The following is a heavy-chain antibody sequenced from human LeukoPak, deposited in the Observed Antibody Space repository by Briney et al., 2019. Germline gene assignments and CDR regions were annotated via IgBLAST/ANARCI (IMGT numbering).Heavy chain of an antibody. Sequence: GGSLRLSCAASGFTFSSYTMHWVRQIPGERPEWVSSISGDTTYIYYADSVKGRFTISRDNTNTSLFLQMNGLRAEDTATYFCARRGTDATFSFFDVWGQGTMVTVSS. J-gene: IGHJ3*01. CDR3: ARRGTDATFSFFDV. CDR1: GFTFSSYT. CDR2: ISGDTTYI. V-gene: IGHV3-21*01. D-gene: IGHD1-1*01.